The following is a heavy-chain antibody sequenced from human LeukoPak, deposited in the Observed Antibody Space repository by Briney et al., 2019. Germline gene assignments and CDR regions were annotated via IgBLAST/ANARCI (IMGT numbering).Heavy chain of an antibody. J-gene: IGHJ4*02. Sequence: GGSLRLSCAASGFTFSSYGMHWVRQAPGKGLEWVAYIRSDGSNKCYADSVKGRFTISRDNSENTLYLQMNSLRVEDTTVYYCAKDSSEEGFDYWGQGTLVTVSS. CDR3: AKDSSEEGFDY. D-gene: IGHD2-2*01. V-gene: IGHV3-30*02. CDR1: GFTFSSYG. CDR2: IRSDGSNK.